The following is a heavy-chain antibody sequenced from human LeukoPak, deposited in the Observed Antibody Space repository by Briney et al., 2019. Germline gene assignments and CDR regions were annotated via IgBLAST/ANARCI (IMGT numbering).Heavy chain of an antibody. Sequence: SETLSLTCAVYGGSFSGYYWSWIRQPPGKGLECIGEINHSGSTNYNPSLKSRVTISVDTSKNQFSLKLSSVTAADTAVYYCATGSYDSSGYSFDYWGQGTLVTVSS. CDR1: GGSFSGYY. V-gene: IGHV4-34*01. CDR3: ATGSYDSSGYSFDY. CDR2: INHSGST. D-gene: IGHD3-22*01. J-gene: IGHJ4*02.